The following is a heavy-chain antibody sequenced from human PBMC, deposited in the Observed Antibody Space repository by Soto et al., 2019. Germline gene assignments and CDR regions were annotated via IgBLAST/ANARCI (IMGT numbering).Heavy chain of an antibody. CDR2: ISSNGGST. CDR3: VKDLPNGFAVAGSTPLETHDY. Sequence: GGSLRLSCSASGFTFSSYAMHWVRQAPGKGLEYVSAISSNGGSTYYADSVKGRFTISRDNSKNTLYLQMSSLRAEDTAVYYCVKDLPNGFAVAGSTPLETHDYWGQGTLVTVSS. V-gene: IGHV3-64D*08. CDR1: GFTFSSYA. J-gene: IGHJ4*02. D-gene: IGHD6-19*01.